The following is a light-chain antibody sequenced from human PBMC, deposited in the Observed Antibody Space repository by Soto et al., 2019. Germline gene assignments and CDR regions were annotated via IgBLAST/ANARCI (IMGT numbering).Light chain of an antibody. J-gene: IGKJ1*01. CDR2: ATS. CDR1: QTVAKS. CDR3: QQSYRMPPT. Sequence: DTPMTQSPSSLTASVGDRVTITCRASQTVAKSLNWYQQAPGKAPDLLIYATSHLQSGVPSRFSGSGSDTEFTLTITNVQPEDFASYYCQQSYRMPPTFGQGTRLESK. V-gene: IGKV1-39*01.